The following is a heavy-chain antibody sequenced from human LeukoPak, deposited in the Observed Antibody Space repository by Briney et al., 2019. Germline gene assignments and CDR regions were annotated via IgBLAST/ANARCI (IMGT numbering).Heavy chain of an antibody. V-gene: IGHV4-34*01. J-gene: IGHJ6*02. D-gene: IGHD2-21*01. Sequence: LETLSLTCAVYGGSFSGYYWSWIRQPPGKGLEWIGEINHSGSTNYNPSLKSRVTISVDTSKNQFSLKLSSVTAADTAVYYCARSLFIFGYNYGMDVWGQGTTVTVSS. CDR3: ARSLFIFGYNYGMDV. CDR2: INHSGST. CDR1: GGSFSGYY.